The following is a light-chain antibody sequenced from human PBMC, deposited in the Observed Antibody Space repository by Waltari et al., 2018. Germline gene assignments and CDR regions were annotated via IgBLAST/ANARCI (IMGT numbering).Light chain of an antibody. CDR3: QQYYSTPQT. J-gene: IGKJ1*01. V-gene: IGKV4-1*01. CDR1: QSVLYSSNNKNY. Sequence: DIVMTQSPDSLAVSLGKRATITCKSSQSVLYSSNNKNYLAWYQQKPGQPPKLLIYWASTRESGVPDRFSGSGSGTDFTLTISSLQAEDVAVYYCQQYYSTPQTFGQGTKVEIK. CDR2: WAS.